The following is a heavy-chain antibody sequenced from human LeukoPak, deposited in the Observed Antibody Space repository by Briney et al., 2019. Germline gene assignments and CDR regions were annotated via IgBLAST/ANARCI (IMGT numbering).Heavy chain of an antibody. D-gene: IGHD6-19*01. J-gene: IGHJ6*03. V-gene: IGHV4-39*01. Sequence: SETLSLTCTVSGGSIGSSSYYWGWIRQPPGKGLEWIGSIYYSGSTYYNPSLKSRVTISVDTSKNQFSLKLSSVTAADTAVYYCARQYSSGWHNYYYYYMDVWGKGTTVTISS. CDR2: IYYSGST. CDR1: GGSIGSSSYY. CDR3: ARQYSSGWHNYYYYYMDV.